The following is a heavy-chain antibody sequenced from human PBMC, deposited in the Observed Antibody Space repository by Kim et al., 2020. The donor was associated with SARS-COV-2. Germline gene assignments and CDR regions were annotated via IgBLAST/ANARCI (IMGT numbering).Heavy chain of an antibody. Sequence: KYYADSGRGRFTVSKDNAKNALYLRMNSPRAEDTAVYYCARDSSVNWFDHWGQGTLVTVSS. J-gene: IGHJ5*02. CDR2: K. V-gene: IGHV3-30*01. CDR3: ARDSSVNWFDH.